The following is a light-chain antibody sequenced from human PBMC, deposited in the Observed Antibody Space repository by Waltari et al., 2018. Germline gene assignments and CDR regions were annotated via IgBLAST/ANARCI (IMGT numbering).Light chain of an antibody. CDR3: AAWDDSLNGWV. Sequence: QSVLTQPPAASGTPGQRVTSSCYGSSPNIGSNTVNCYQQLPGTAPKLLLYSNNQRPSGVPDRFSGSKSGNSASLAISGLQSEDEADYYCAAWDDSLNGWVFGGGTKLTVL. J-gene: IGLJ3*02. CDR1: SPNIGSNT. CDR2: SNN. V-gene: IGLV1-44*01.